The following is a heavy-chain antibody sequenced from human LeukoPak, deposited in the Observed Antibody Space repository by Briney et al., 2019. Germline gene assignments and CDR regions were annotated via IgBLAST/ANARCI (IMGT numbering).Heavy chain of an antibody. CDR2: ISYDGSNK. D-gene: IGHD6-6*01. J-gene: IGHJ4*01. Sequence: GGSLRLSCAASGFTFSSYAMHWVRQAPGKGLEWVAVISYDGSNKYYADSVKGRFTISRDNVKSSLYLQMNSLRAEDTAVYYCASGYSRSSNDYWGHGTLVTVSS. CDR1: GFTFSSYA. CDR3: ASGYSRSSNDY. V-gene: IGHV3-30*04.